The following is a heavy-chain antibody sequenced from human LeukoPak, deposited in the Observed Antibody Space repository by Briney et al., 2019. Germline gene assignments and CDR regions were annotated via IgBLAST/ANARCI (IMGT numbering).Heavy chain of an antibody. Sequence: SETLSLTCTVSGDSISSYYWSWIRQPPGKGLEWIGYIYYSGSTNYNPSIKSRVTISVDTSKNQFSLKLSSVTAADTAVYYCARLGRELTFDYWGQGTLVTVSS. D-gene: IGHD1-26*01. CDR2: IYYSGST. V-gene: IGHV4-59*08. CDR1: GDSISSYY. J-gene: IGHJ4*02. CDR3: ARLGRELTFDY.